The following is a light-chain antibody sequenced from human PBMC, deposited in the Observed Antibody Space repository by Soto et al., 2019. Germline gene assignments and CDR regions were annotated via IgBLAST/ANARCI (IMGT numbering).Light chain of an antibody. CDR3: QQLFDSPIT. V-gene: IGKV1-9*01. CDR2: AAS. Sequence: GDIVTITCRASQVISTSLAWYQVKPGKAPKLPIYAASTLESGVPSRFSATVSGTEFSLTITSLQPEDFATYYCQQLFDSPITFGQGTRLEIK. J-gene: IGKJ5*01. CDR1: QVISTS.